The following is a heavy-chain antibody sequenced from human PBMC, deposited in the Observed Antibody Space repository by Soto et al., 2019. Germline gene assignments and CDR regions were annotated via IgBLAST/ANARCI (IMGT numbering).Heavy chain of an antibody. V-gene: IGHV4-34*01. CDR1: GGSFSGYY. J-gene: IGHJ6*03. Sequence: SETLSLTCAVYGGSFSGYYWSWIRQPPGKGLEWIGEINHSGSTNYNPSLKSRVTISVDTSKNQFSLKLSSVTAPDTAGYYCARRGYSSSSPWVEYNYYYYYMDVWGKGTTVTVSS. CDR3: ARRGYSSSSPWVEYNYYYYYMDV. CDR2: INHSGST. D-gene: IGHD6-6*01.